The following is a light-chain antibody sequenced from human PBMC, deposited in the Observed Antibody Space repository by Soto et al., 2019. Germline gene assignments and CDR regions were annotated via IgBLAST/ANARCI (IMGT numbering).Light chain of an antibody. CDR2: RAS. Sequence: DIQLTQSPSTLSGSVGDRVTITFRASQTISGCLAWYQQKPGKAPKLLIYRASTVKSGVAERFSGSGSGTEFTLTISSLHSEDFATYYCQHYNSYSEAFGQGTKVDIK. J-gene: IGKJ1*01. CDR1: QTISGC. V-gene: IGKV1-5*03. CDR3: QHYNSYSEA.